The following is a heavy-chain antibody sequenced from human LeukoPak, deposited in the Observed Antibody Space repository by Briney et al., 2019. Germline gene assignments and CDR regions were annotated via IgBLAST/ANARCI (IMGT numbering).Heavy chain of an antibody. J-gene: IGHJ4*02. Sequence: GGSLRLSCAASGFTFSSYGMHWVRQAPGKGLEWVAFIRYDGSNKYYADSVKGRFTISRDNSKNSLYLQMNSLRAEDTAVYYCARDLNLNLITMVRGVHHGYWGQGTLVTVSS. CDR1: GFTFSSYG. D-gene: IGHD3-10*01. V-gene: IGHV3-30*02. CDR3: ARDLNLNLITMVRGVHHGY. CDR2: IRYDGSNK.